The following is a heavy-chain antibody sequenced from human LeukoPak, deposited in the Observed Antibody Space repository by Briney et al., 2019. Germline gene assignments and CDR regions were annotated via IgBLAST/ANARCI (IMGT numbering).Heavy chain of an antibody. Sequence: PSETLSLTCTVSGGSISSGGYYWSWIRQHPGKGLEWIGYTYYSGSTYYNPSLKSRVTISVDTSKNQFSLKLSSVTAADTAVYYCARDLSRAFDIWGQGTMVTVSS. CDR2: TYYSGST. CDR3: ARDLSRAFDI. V-gene: IGHV4-31*03. J-gene: IGHJ3*02. CDR1: GGSISSGGYY.